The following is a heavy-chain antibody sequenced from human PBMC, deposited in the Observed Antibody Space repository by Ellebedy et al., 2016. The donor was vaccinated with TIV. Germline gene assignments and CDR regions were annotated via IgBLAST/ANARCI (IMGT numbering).Heavy chain of an antibody. CDR2: ISGYNENT. CDR1: GYTFSSFG. V-gene: IGHV1-18*01. CDR3: ARIVVVAATGESEIYY. J-gene: IGHJ4*02. D-gene: IGHD2-15*01. Sequence: ASVKVSXKASGYTFSSFGIPWVRQAPGQGLEWMGWISGYNENTNYIEKFQDRVTMTTDTSTSTAYMGLRSLRSDDTAVYYCARIVVVAATGESEIYYWGQGTLVTVSS.